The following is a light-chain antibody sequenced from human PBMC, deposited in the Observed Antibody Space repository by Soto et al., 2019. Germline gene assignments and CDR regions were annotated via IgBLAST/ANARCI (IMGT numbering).Light chain of an antibody. V-gene: IGKV1-5*03. J-gene: IGKJ1*01. CDR3: QQYNNYFWA. CDR1: QNINTW. Sequence: DIQMTQSPSTVSASVGDRVTITCRASQNINTWLARYQQKPGKAPKLLILKASSLESGVPSRFSGSGSGTEFTLTISSLQPDDLATYYCQQYNNYFWAFGQGTRVEIK. CDR2: KAS.